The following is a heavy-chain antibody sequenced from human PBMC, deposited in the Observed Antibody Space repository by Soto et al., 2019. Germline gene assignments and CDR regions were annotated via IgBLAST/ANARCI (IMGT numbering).Heavy chain of an antibody. D-gene: IGHD2-15*01. CDR1: GYTLTELS. CDR3: ATTILGVVVAATELGY. Sequence: ASVKVSCKVSGYTLTELSMHWVRQAPGKGLEWMGGFDPEDGETIYAQKFQGRVTMTEDTSTDTAYMELSSLRSEDTAVYYCATTILGVVVAATELGYWGQGTLVTVSS. V-gene: IGHV1-24*01. J-gene: IGHJ4*02. CDR2: FDPEDGET.